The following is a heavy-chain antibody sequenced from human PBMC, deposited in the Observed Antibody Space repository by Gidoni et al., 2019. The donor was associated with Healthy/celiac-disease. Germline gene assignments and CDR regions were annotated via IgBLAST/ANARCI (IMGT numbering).Heavy chain of an antibody. D-gene: IGHD3-22*01. V-gene: IGHV5-10-1*03. Sequence: EVQLVQSGAEVKKPGESLRISCKGSGYSFTSYWISWVRQMPGKGLEWMGRIDPSDSYTNYSPSFQGHVTSSADKSISTAYLQWSSLKASDTAMYYCARSEGEGDYYDSSVPDYWGQGTLVTVSS. CDR1: GYSFTSYW. CDR2: IDPSDSYT. J-gene: IGHJ4*02. CDR3: ARSEGEGDYYDSSVPDY.